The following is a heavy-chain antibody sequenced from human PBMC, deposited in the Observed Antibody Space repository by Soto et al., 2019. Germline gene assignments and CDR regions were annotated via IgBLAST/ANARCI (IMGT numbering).Heavy chain of an antibody. J-gene: IGHJ4*02. V-gene: IGHV4-30-4*01. CDR1: GGSISSGDYY. D-gene: IGHD3-16*01. CDR2: IYYSGNP. Sequence: SETLSLTCTVSGGSISSGDYYWSWIRQPPGKGLEWIGYIYYSGNPYYNPSLKSRITISVDTSKNQFSLKLSSVTAADAAVYFCARVVKIDSFAYNTRSFDYWGQGTLVTVSS. CDR3: ARVVKIDSFAYNTRSFDY.